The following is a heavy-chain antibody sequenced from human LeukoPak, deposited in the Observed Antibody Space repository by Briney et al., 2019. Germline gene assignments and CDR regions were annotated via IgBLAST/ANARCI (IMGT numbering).Heavy chain of an antibody. J-gene: IGHJ4*02. V-gene: IGHV4-39*01. D-gene: IGHD3-22*01. Sequence: PSETLSLTYTVSGGSISSSSFYWGWIRQPPGKGLEWIGSIYYRGSTYYNPSLKSRVTISVDMSENQVSLKLRSVTAADTAVYYCTEFYFDRSGYADYWGQGTLVSVSS. CDR3: TEFYFDRSGYADY. CDR2: IYYRGST. CDR1: GGSISSSSFY.